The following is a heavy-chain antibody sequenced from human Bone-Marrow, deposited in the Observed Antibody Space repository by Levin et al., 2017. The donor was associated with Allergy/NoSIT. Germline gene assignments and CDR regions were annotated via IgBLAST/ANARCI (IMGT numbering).Heavy chain of an antibody. Sequence: SETLSLTCAVYGGSFSGYQWGWIRQPPGKGLEWIGEINHSGSPNYNPSLKSRVTISMDASKNQFSLKLRSVTAADTAEYYCARGGIGGSSLVDYWGQGTLVTVSS. J-gene: IGHJ4*02. D-gene: IGHD6-6*01. CDR2: INHSGSP. CDR1: GGSFSGYQ. CDR3: ARGGIGGSSLVDY. V-gene: IGHV4-34*01.